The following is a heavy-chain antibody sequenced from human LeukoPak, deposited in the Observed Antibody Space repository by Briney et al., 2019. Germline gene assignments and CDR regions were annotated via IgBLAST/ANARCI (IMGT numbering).Heavy chain of an antibody. CDR3: ARDLSCPIHRSTSCYVDY. Sequence: ASVKVSCKASGYTFTSYGISWVRQAPGQGLEWMGWISAYNGNTNYAQKLQGRVTMTTDTSTSTAYMELRSLRSDDTAVYYCARDLSCPIHRSTSCYVDYWGQGTLVTVSS. J-gene: IGHJ4*02. CDR2: ISAYNGNT. V-gene: IGHV1-18*01. CDR1: GYTFTSYG. D-gene: IGHD2-2*01.